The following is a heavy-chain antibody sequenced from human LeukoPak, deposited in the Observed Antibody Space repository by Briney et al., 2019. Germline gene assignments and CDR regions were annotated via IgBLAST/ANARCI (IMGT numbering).Heavy chain of an antibody. Sequence: ASVKVSCKASGGTFSSYAISWVRQAPGQGLVRMGGIIPIFGTANYAQKFQGRVTITTDESTSTAYMELSSLRSEDTAVYYCARSIRRGWELQVLDYRGQGTLVTVSS. CDR2: IIPIFGTA. V-gene: IGHV1-69*05. D-gene: IGHD1-26*01. CDR1: GGTFSSYA. J-gene: IGHJ4*02. CDR3: ARSIRRGWELQVLDY.